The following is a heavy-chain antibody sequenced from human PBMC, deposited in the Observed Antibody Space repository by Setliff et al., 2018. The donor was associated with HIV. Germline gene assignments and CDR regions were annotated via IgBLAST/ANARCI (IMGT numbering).Heavy chain of an antibody. CDR1: GFTFRSFG. CDR2: IWYDGTNE. J-gene: IGHJ1*01. Sequence: PGGSLRLSCATSGFTFRSFGMHWVRQAPGKGLEWVANIWYDGTNENYVDSVKGRFTISRDNAKNSLYLQMNSLRAEDTAVYYCAREMAATAHPDDPYFQHWGQGTLVTVSS. CDR3: AREMAATAHPDDPYFQH. D-gene: IGHD6-13*01. V-gene: IGHV3-33*01.